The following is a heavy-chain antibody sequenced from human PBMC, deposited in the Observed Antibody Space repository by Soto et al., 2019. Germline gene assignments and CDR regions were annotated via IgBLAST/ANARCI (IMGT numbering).Heavy chain of an antibody. V-gene: IGHV3-33*05. J-gene: IGHJ3*02. CDR3: ARDLPEYSRSSAAFDI. Sequence: PGGSLRLSCASSGFTFSNYGMHWVRQAPGKGLEWVGVILFGGRSQNYADSVKGRFTISRDNAKNTLFLQMNSLRAEDTAVYFCARDLPEYSRSSAAFDIWGQGTMVTVSS. CDR2: ILFGGRSQ. D-gene: IGHD6-6*01. CDR1: GFTFSNYG.